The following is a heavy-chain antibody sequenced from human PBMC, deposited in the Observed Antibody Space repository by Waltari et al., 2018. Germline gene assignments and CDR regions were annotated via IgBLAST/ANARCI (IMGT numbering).Heavy chain of an antibody. V-gene: IGHV3-11*04. J-gene: IGHJ4*02. CDR1: GFTFSDSY. CDR2: ISNGGGTT. Sequence: VQLVESGGGLAKPGGSLRLSCAASGFTFSDSYMDWVRQPPGKGLEWVSRISNGGGTTWYADSVKGRFTISRENAKNTLYLQMNSLRPEDKAVYYCAREVLGRGDYFDYWGQGVLVTVSS. D-gene: IGHD2-8*02. CDR3: AREVLGRGDYFDY.